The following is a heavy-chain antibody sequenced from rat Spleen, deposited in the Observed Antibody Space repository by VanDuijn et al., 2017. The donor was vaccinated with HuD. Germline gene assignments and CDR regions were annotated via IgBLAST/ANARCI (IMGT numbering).Heavy chain of an antibody. CDR3: ARHGRGGTTYHYVMDV. CDR1: GFTFSDYY. CDR2: ISYDGTAT. D-gene: IGHD4-3*01. V-gene: IGHV5-20*01. Sequence: EVQLVESGGGLVQPGRSLKLSCAASGFTFSDYYMAWVRQAPTKGLEWVASISYDGTATYYRDSVKGRFTISRDNTKSSLYLQMDSLRSEDTATYYCARHGRGGTTYHYVMDVWGQGASVTVSS. J-gene: IGHJ4*01.